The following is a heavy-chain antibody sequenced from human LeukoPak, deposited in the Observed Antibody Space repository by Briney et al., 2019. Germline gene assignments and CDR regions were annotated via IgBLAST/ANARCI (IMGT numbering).Heavy chain of an antibody. J-gene: IGHJ4*02. CDR3: ARAGISSPTPDY. D-gene: IGHD6-13*01. V-gene: IGHV1-18*01. Sequence: ASVKVSCKASGYTFTSYGISWVRQAPGQGLEWMGWISAYNGNTNYAQKFQGRVTMTRNTSISTAYMELSSLRSEDTAVYYCARAGISSPTPDYWGQGTLVTVSS. CDR2: ISAYNGNT. CDR1: GYTFTSYG.